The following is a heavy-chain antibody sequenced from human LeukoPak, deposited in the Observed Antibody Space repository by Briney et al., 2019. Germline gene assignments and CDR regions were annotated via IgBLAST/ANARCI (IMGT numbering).Heavy chain of an antibody. CDR3: ARDAEGITGTRDAFDI. D-gene: IGHD1-20*01. J-gene: IGHJ3*02. CDR1: GFTVSSNY. CDR2: IYSVGRT. Sequence: PGGSLRVSCAASGFTVSSNYMSWVRQAPGKGLEWVSIIYSVGRTDYAESVKGRFTISRDNSKNTLYLQMNGLRAEDTAVYYCARDAEGITGTRDAFDIWGQGTMVTVSS. V-gene: IGHV3-66*01.